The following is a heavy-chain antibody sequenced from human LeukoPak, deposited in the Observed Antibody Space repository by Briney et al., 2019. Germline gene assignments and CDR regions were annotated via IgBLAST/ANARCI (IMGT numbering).Heavy chain of an antibody. V-gene: IGHV4-59*01. CDR3: ARGARSTYYFFDI. Sequence: PSETLSLTCTVSGGSISSYYWSWIRQPPGKGLEWIGYTYSSGSTNYNPSLKSRVTISVDTSKNQFSLKLSSVTAADTAVYYCARGARSTYYFFDIWGQGTEVTVSS. J-gene: IGHJ3*02. CDR2: TYSSGST. D-gene: IGHD2/OR15-2a*01. CDR1: GGSISSYY.